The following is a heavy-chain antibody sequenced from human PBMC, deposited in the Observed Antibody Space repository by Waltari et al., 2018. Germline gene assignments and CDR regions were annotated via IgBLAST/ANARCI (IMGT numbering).Heavy chain of an antibody. CDR1: GYTFTGYY. D-gene: IGHD3-10*01. CDR3: ARVPLLWFGELFGIFDY. J-gene: IGHJ4*02. V-gene: IGHV1-2*06. Sequence: QVQLVQSGAEVKKPGASVKVSCKASGYTFTGYYMHWVRPAPGQGLEWMGRINPNSGGTNYAQKFQGRVTMTRDTSISTAYMELSRLRSDDTAVYYCARVPLLWFGELFGIFDYWGQGTLVTVSS. CDR2: INPNSGGT.